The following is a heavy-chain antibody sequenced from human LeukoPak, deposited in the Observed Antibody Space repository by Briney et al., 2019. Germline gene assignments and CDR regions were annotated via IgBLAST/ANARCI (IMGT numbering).Heavy chain of an antibody. D-gene: IGHD6-19*01. Sequence: GGSLRLSCAASGFTFSGYSMNWVRQAPGKGLEWVSYISSSSSTIYYADSVKGRFTISRDNAKNSLYLQMNSLRAEDTAVYYCARVSVAGKFDYWGQGTLVTVSS. CDR3: ARVSVAGKFDY. J-gene: IGHJ4*02. V-gene: IGHV3-48*04. CDR2: ISSSSSTI. CDR1: GFTFSGYS.